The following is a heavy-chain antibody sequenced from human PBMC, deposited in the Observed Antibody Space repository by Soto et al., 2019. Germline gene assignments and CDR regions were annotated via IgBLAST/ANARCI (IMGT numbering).Heavy chain of an antibody. CDR3: AKDQQWLVRDYYYGMDV. J-gene: IGHJ6*02. V-gene: IGHV3-30*18. CDR2: ISYDGSNK. CDR1: GFTFSSYG. Sequence: GGSLRLSCAASGFTFSSYGMHWVRQAPGKGLEWVAVISYDGSNKYYADSVKGRFTISRDNSKKTLYLQMNSLRAEDTAVYYCAKDQQWLVRDYYYGMDVWGQGTTVTVSS. D-gene: IGHD6-19*01.